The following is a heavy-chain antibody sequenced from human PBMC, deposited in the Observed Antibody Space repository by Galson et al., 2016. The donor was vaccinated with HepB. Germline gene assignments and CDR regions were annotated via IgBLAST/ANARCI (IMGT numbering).Heavy chain of an antibody. Sequence: QSGAEVKKPGESLKISCKGSGYDFTNYWIAWVRQMPGKGLEWMGIVYPGDSDTRYRPSFQGQVTISVDKSISTACLQWSSLKASDTAMYYCARRVIEQWLDRRRIGLDIWGQGTLVTVSS. V-gene: IGHV5-51*01. CDR1: GYDFTNYW. CDR2: VYPGDSDT. J-gene: IGHJ4*02. D-gene: IGHD6-19*01. CDR3: ARRVIEQWLDRRRIGLDI.